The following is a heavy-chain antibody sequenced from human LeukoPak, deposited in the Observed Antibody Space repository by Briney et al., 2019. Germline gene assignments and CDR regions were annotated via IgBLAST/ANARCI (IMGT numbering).Heavy chain of an antibody. J-gene: IGHJ2*01. V-gene: IGHV3-48*02. CDR2: ISSSSSTI. CDR1: GFTFSSYR. D-gene: IGHD3-22*01. CDR3: ARDPDSSGYYPDWYFDL. Sequence: GGSLRLSCAASGFTFSSYRMNWVRQAPGKGLEWVSYISSSSSTIYYADSVKGRFTISRDNAKNSLYLQMNSLRDEDTAVYYCARDPDSSGYYPDWYFDLWGRGTLVTVSS.